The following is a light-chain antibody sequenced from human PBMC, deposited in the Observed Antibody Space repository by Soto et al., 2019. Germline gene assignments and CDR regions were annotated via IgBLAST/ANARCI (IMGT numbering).Light chain of an antibody. J-gene: IGKJ1*01. CDR3: QQYKHYRT. Sequence: DIQMTQSPSTLSASVGDRVTITCRASQSISSWWAWYQQKPGKATNVLIYDASSLESGVPSRFSGSGSGTKFSLTISSLQPDDFAPYYSQQYKHYRTFGQAARVEIK. CDR1: QSISSW. V-gene: IGKV1-5*01. CDR2: DAS.